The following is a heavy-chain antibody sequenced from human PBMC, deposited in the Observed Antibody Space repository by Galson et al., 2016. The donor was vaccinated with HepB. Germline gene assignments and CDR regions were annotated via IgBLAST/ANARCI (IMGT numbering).Heavy chain of an antibody. Sequence: SVKVSCKASGGTFNTFGVIWVRQAPGKGLEWVGGIIPMTRTANYAQKFQGRVFMTADGSRTSAYMELRGLTSRDTAVYYCATSGSCWQGMDVWGQGTTVVVSS. D-gene: IGHD1-26*01. CDR3: ATSGSCWQGMDV. J-gene: IGHJ6*02. V-gene: IGHV1-69*13. CDR2: IIPMTRTA. CDR1: GGTFNTFG.